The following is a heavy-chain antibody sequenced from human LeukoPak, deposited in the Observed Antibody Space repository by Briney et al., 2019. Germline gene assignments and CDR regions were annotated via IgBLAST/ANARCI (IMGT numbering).Heavy chain of an antibody. CDR1: GFTFSSYA. V-gene: IGHV3-23*01. J-gene: IGHJ4*02. D-gene: IGHD2-15*01. CDR3: ARYSYKHDC. Sequence: GGSLRLSCAASGFTFSSYAMSWVRQAPGKGLEWVSAISGSGGSTYYADSVKGRFTISRDNAKNSLYLQMNNVRAEDTAVYYCARYSYKHDCWGQGTLVTVSS. CDR2: ISGSGGST.